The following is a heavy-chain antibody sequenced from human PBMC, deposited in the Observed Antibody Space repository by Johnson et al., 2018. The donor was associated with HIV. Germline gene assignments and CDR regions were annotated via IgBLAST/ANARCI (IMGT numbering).Heavy chain of an antibody. CDR2: IKQDGSEK. CDR1: GFSFSSYW. CDR3: AKGGDVTGTTQGDAFDI. D-gene: IGHD1-1*01. J-gene: IGHJ3*02. V-gene: IGHV3-7*01. Sequence: VQLVESGGGVVQPGGSLRLSCAASGFSFSSYWMSWVRQAPGKGLEWVANIKQDGSEKYYVDSVKGRFTISRDNAKNSLYLQMNSLRAEDTAVYYCAKGGDVTGTTQGDAFDIWGQGTMVTVSS.